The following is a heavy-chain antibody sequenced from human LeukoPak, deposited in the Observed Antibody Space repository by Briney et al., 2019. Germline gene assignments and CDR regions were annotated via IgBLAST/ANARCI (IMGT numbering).Heavy chain of an antibody. CDR2: MNPNSGNT. D-gene: IGHD2-15*01. Sequence: ASVKVSFKASGYTFTSYDINWVRQATGQGPAWLGWMNPNSGNTGYAQKFQGRVTMTRNTSISTAYMELSSLRSEDTAVYYCAREMAGYCSGGSCWGQGTLVTVSS. CDR1: GYTFTSYD. J-gene: IGHJ4*02. V-gene: IGHV1-8*01. CDR3: AREMAGYCSGGSC.